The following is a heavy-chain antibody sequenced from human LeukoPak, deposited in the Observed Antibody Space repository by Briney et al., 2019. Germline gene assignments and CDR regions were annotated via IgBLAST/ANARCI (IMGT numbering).Heavy chain of an antibody. Sequence: GGSLRLSCAASGFTFSAYWIHWVRQAPGKGLVWVSRINGDGSSTTYEDSVKGRFTISRDNAKNTVYLQMNSLRADDTAVYYCARGPYYGSGSYGADYWGPGNLVTVSS. D-gene: IGHD3-10*01. V-gene: IGHV3-74*03. J-gene: IGHJ4*02. CDR2: INGDGSST. CDR3: ARGPYYGSGSYGADY. CDR1: GFTFSAYW.